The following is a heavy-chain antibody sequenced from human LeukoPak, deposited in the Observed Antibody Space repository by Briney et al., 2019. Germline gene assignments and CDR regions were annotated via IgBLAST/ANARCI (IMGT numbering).Heavy chain of an antibody. CDR2: IYYSGST. V-gene: IGHV4-39*01. D-gene: IGHD3-22*01. Sequence: TSETLSLTCTVSGGSISSSSYYWGWIRQPPGKGLEWIGSIYYSGSTYYNPSLKSRVTISVDTSKNQFSLKLSSVTAADTAVYYCATGVTYYYDSSGPSLFDYWGQGTLVTVSS. CDR1: GGSISSSSYY. J-gene: IGHJ4*02. CDR3: ATGVTYYYDSSGPSLFDY.